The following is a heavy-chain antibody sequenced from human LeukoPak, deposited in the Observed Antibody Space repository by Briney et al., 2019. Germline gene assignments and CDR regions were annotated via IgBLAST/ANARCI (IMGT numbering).Heavy chain of an antibody. CDR3: ARDSLMWSGYYDVVTWFDP. D-gene: IGHD3-3*01. CDR2: IKQDGSEK. J-gene: IGHJ5*02. CDR1: GFTFSSYW. Sequence: QPGGSLRLSCAASGFTFSSYWMSWVRQAPGKGLEWVANIKQDGSEKYYVDSVKGRFTISRDNAKNSLYLQMNSLRAEDTAVYYCARDSLMWSGYYDVVTWFDPWGQGTLVTVSS. V-gene: IGHV3-7*01.